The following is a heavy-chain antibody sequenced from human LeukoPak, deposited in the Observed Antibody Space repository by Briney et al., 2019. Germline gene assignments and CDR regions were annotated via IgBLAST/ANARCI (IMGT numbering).Heavy chain of an antibody. Sequence: GGSLRLSCAASGFTFSDYYMNWIRQAPGKGLEWVSYISGSGSSTIYYADSVKGRFTISRDNAKNSLYLQMNSLRPEDTAVYYCAKDAGYSSGWYLNWFDPWGQGTLVTVSS. CDR1: GFTFSDYY. CDR3: AKDAGYSSGWYLNWFDP. D-gene: IGHD6-19*01. V-gene: IGHV3-11*01. J-gene: IGHJ5*02. CDR2: ISGSGSSTI.